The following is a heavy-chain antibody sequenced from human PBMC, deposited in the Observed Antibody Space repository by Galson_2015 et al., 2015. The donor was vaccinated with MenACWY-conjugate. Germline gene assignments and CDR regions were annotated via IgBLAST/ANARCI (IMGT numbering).Heavy chain of an antibody. CDR1: GFTFSNYA. Sequence: SLRLSCAASGFTFSNYAMNWVRQAPGRGLEWVSAISTTGGGTYYADSVKGRFTVSRDNSKNTLFLQMDSLRAEDTAVYYCAKRGYSDGYYWFDPWGLGTLATVSS. J-gene: IGHJ5*02. CDR2: ISTTGGGT. V-gene: IGHV3-23*01. D-gene: IGHD5-18*01. CDR3: AKRGYSDGYYWFDP.